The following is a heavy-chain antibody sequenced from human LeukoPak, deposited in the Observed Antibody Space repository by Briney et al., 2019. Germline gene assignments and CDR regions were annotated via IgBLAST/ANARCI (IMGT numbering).Heavy chain of an antibody. V-gene: IGHV3-7*01. CDR2: IKQGGSEK. CDR3: ARVKQQLVRLLGRDTTYYYYYYLDV. J-gene: IGHJ6*03. CDR1: GFTFSNYW. Sequence: GGSLRLSCTTSGFTFSNYWMSWVRQAQGKGLEWVANIKQGGSEKHYVDSVKGRFTISRDNAKNSLFLQMNSLRAEDTAVYYCARVKQQLVRLLGRDTTYYYYYYLDVWGKGTTVTVSS. D-gene: IGHD6-13*01.